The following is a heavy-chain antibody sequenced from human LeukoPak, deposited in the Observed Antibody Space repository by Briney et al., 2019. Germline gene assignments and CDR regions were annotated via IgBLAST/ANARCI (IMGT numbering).Heavy chain of an antibody. V-gene: IGHV1-58*02. Sequence: SVKVSCKASGFTFSSSAIQWVRQPRGQRLEWMGWIVVGSGNTNYAQRFQERVTITRDMSTSTAYMELSSLRSEDTAVYYCAAELDDDILTGYSQPWGQGTLVTVSS. D-gene: IGHD3-9*01. J-gene: IGHJ5*02. CDR1: GFTFSSSA. CDR2: IVVGSGNT. CDR3: AAELDDDILTGYSQP.